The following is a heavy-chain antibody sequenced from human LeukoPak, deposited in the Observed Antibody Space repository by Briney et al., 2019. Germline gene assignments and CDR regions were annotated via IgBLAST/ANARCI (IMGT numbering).Heavy chain of an antibody. D-gene: IGHD2-15*01. Sequence: ASVKVSCKTSGYTFTTYFIHWVRQPPGQGLEWMGGINPYSGDTKYAQKLQGRVTMTRDTSISTAYMELSRLMSDDTAVYYCARYWAEPAATDDACDIWGQGTMVVVSS. V-gene: IGHV1-2*02. J-gene: IGHJ3*02. CDR3: ARYWAEPAATDDACDI. CDR2: INPYSGDT. CDR1: GYTFTTYF.